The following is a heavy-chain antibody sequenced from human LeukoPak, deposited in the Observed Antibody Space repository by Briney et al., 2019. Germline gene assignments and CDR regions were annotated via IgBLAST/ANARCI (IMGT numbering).Heavy chain of an antibody. J-gene: IGHJ6*03. D-gene: IGHD6-6*01. CDR1: GGSISSGGYY. V-gene: IGHV4-30-2*01. CDR3: ARNLKGYSSSSGPRADYYYYYMDV. Sequence: SETLSLTCTVSGGSISSGGYYWSWIRQPPGKGLEWIGYIYHSGSTYYNPSLKSRVTISVDRSKNQFSLKLSSVTAADTAVYYCARNLKGYSSSSGPRADYYYYYMDVWGKGTAVTVSS. CDR2: IYHSGST.